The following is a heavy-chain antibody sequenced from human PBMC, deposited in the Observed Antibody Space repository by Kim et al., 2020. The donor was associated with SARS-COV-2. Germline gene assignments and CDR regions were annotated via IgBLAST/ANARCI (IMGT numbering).Heavy chain of an antibody. J-gene: IGHJ4*02. CDR3: GTGYGGSDFPFDY. D-gene: IGHD2-15*01. Sequence: ASVKVSCKVSGYTLTELSMHWVRQAPGKGLEWMGGFDPEDGETIYAQKFQGRVTMTEDTSTDTAYMELSSLRSEDTAVYYCGTGYGGSDFPFDYWGQGTLVTVSS. CDR2: FDPEDGET. V-gene: IGHV1-24*01. CDR1: GYTLTELS.